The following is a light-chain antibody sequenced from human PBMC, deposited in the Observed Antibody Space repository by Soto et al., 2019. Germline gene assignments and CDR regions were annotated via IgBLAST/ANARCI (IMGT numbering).Light chain of an antibody. CDR1: SSDVGGSKY. CDR3: CSFAGTAWV. Sequence: QSVLTQPRSVSRSPGQSVTISCSGTSSDVGGSKYVSWYQHHPGKAPKLIIFDVTRRPSGVPDRLSGSKSGNTASLTISGLQVDDEADYYCCSFAGTAWVFGGGTKLTVL. J-gene: IGLJ3*02. CDR2: DVT. V-gene: IGLV2-11*01.